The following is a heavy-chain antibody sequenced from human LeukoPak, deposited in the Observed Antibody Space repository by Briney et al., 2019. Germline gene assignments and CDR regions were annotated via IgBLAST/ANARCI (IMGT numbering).Heavy chain of an antibody. CDR3: ARGSSGSSTDY. J-gene: IGHJ4*02. CDR1: GFTFSSYS. CDR2: ISSSSSYI. Sequence: GGSLRLSCAASGFTFSSYSMNWVRQAPGKGLEWVSSISSSSSYIYYADSVKGRFTISRDNAKNSLYLQMNRLRAEDTAVYYCARGSSGSSTDYWGQGTLVTVSS. V-gene: IGHV3-21*01. D-gene: IGHD6-25*01.